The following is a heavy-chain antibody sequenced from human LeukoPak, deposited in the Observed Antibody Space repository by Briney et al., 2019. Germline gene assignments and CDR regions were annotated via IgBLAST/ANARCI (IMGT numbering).Heavy chain of an antibody. CDR3: ARGGYCSGGTCYKWNAFDI. CDR2: ISTSGTTI. V-gene: IGHV3-48*03. J-gene: IGHJ3*02. Sequence: GGSLRLSCAASGFTFSSYEMNWVRQAPEKGLEWVSYISTSGTTIYHPDSVKGRFTISRDNAKNSLFLQMNSLRAEDTAIYYCARGGYCSGGTCYKWNAFDIWGQGIPVTVSS. D-gene: IGHD2-15*01. CDR1: GFTFSSYE.